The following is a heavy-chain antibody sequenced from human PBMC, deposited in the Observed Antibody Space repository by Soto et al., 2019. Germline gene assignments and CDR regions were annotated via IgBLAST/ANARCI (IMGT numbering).Heavy chain of an antibody. D-gene: IGHD2-8*01. V-gene: IGHV4-39*02. CDR1: GGSISTRSSY. CDR3: ARRGAYCTNGVCPADYYRYYYYMDV. Sequence: SETLSLTCTVSGGSISTRSSYWGWIRQPPGKGLEGIGSIYYIGNTYYNPSLKSGVAISVDSSKNRFSLNLSSVTAADTAVYYCARRGAYCTNGVCPADYYRYYYYMDVWGKGTTVTVSS. J-gene: IGHJ6*03. CDR2: IYYIGNT.